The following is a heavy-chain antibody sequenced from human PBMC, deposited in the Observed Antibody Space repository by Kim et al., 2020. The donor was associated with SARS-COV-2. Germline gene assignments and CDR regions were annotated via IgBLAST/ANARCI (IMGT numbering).Heavy chain of an antibody. CDR3: ASGPWTMVRGVMGAYFDY. CDR1: GYTFTSYA. J-gene: IGHJ4*02. D-gene: IGHD3-10*01. Sequence: ASVKVSCKASGYTFTSYAMHWVRQAPGQRLEWMGWINAGNGNTKYSQKFQGRVTITRDTSASTAYMELSSLRSEDTAVYYCASGPWTMVRGVMGAYFDYWGQGTLVTVSS. V-gene: IGHV1-3*01. CDR2: INAGNGNT.